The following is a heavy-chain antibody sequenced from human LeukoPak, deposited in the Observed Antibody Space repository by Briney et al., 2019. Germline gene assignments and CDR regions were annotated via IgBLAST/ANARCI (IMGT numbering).Heavy chain of an antibody. CDR1: GFTFSNYG. V-gene: IGHV3-48*02. D-gene: IGHD5-12*01. J-gene: IGHJ4*02. CDR3: ARDRGGGYDFDY. CDR2: ISSGSSTI. Sequence: PGGSLRLSCAASGFTFSNYGMHWVRQAPGKGLEWVSYISSGSSTIYYADSVKGRFTISRDNAKNSLYLQMNSLRDEDTAVYSCARDRGGGYDFDYWGQGTLVTVSS.